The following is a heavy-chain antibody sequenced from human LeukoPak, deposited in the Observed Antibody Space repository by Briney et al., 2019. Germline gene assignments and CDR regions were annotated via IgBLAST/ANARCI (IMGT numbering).Heavy chain of an antibody. J-gene: IGHJ4*02. CDR1: GFIFGRDS. D-gene: IGHD6-19*01. V-gene: IGHV3-48*01. CDR3: ASGGGWVFNN. Sequence: GGSLRLSCAASGFIFGRDSMNWVRQAPGRGLEWISYISRDSDIRYYADSVRGRFHISRDNARNSLYLQMNSLRAEDTAVYYCASGGGWVFNNWGQGTLVTVSS. CDR2: ISRDSDIR.